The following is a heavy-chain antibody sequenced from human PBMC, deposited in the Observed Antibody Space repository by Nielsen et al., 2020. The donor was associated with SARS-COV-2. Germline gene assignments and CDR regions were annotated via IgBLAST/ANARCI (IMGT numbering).Heavy chain of an antibody. J-gene: IGHJ4*02. CDR3: ARDEPDNGYGDYVGYYFDY. CDR2: ISANNGNT. CDR1: GFPFTSYG. V-gene: IGHV1-18*01. Sequence: ASVKVSCKASGFPFTSYGISWVRQAPGQGLEWMGWISANNGNTNYAQQVQGRVTMTTDTSTSTAYLELGSLRSDDTAVYFCARDEPDNGYGDYVGYYFDYWGQGTLVTVSS. D-gene: IGHD4-17*01.